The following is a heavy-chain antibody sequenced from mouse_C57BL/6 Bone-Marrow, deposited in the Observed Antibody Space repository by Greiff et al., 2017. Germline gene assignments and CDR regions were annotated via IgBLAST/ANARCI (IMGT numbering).Heavy chain of an antibody. CDR1: GFTFSSYG. CDR2: ISSGGGYT. Sequence: VQLKESGGDLVKPGGSLKLSCAASGFTFSSYGMSWVRQTPDKRLEWVATISSGGGYTYYPDSVKGRFTISRDNAKNTLYLQMSSLKSEDTAMYYCARQGVYYGMDYWGQGTSVTVSS. J-gene: IGHJ4*01. V-gene: IGHV5-6*01. CDR3: ARQGVYYGMDY.